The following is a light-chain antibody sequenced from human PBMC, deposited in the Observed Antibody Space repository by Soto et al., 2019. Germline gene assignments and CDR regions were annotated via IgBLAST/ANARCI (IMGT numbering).Light chain of an antibody. V-gene: IGLV2-14*01. CDR2: EVS. J-gene: IGLJ1*01. CDR1: SSDVGGYNF. Sequence: QSVLTQPASVSGSPGQSITVSCTGTSSDVGGYNFVSWYQQLPGKAPKFIIYEVSYRPSGVSNRFSGSKSGNTASLTISGLQAEDEADYYCSSYTSSRTLYVFXTGTKVTVL. CDR3: SSYTSSRTLYV.